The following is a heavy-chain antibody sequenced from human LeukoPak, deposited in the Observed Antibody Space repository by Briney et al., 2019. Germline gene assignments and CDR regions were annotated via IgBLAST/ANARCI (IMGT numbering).Heavy chain of an antibody. D-gene: IGHD3-16*01. Sequence: GGYLRLSCAASGFTFSNYWMHWVRQAPGKGLVWVSRINSDGINTSYADSVKGRFTISRDNSKNTLYLQMNSLRAEDTAVYYCAKQKGEKFLEIDYWGQGTLVTVSS. J-gene: IGHJ4*02. CDR2: INSDGINT. CDR1: GFTFSNYW. V-gene: IGHV3-74*01. CDR3: AKQKGEKFLEIDY.